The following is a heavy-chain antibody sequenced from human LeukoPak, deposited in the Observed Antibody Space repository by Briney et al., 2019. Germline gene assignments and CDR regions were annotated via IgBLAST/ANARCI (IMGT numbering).Heavy chain of an antibody. CDR1: GGSISSYY. Sequence: SETLSLTCTVSGGSISSYYWSWIRQPPGKGLEWIGYIYYSGSTNYNPSLKSRVTISVDASKNTFSLKLSSVTAADTAVYYCARDRRDYDILTGYYSHDAFDIWGQGTMVTVSS. J-gene: IGHJ3*02. V-gene: IGHV4-59*01. CDR2: IYYSGST. CDR3: ARDRRDYDILTGYYSHDAFDI. D-gene: IGHD3-9*01.